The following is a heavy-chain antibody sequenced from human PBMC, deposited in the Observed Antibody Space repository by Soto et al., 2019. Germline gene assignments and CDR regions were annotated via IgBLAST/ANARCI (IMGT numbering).Heavy chain of an antibody. V-gene: IGHV3-30*03. CDR1: GFTFSSYG. CDR3: GMGQGGFTSPQVDY. D-gene: IGHD3-16*01. Sequence: QVQLVESGGGVVQPGRSLRLSCAASGFTFSSYGMHWVRQAPGKGLEWVAVISYDGSNKYYADSVKGRFTISRDNSKNTRYLQMNSLRAEDTAVYDGGMGQGGFTSPQVDYGGQGTLVTVSS. CDR2: ISYDGSNK. J-gene: IGHJ4*02.